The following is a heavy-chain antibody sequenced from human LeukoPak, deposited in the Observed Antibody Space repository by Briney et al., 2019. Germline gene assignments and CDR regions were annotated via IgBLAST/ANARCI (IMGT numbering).Heavy chain of an antibody. CDR1: GGSISSYY. V-gene: IGHV4-59*01. D-gene: IGHD2-8*01. J-gene: IGHJ4*02. Sequence: SETLSLTCTVSGGSISSYYWSWIRQPPGKGLEWIGYIYYSGSTNYNPSLKSRVTISVDTSKNQFSLKLSSVTAADTAVYYCARQNGVGLFSLPGGQGILVTVSS. CDR3: ARQNGVGLFSLP. CDR2: IYYSGST.